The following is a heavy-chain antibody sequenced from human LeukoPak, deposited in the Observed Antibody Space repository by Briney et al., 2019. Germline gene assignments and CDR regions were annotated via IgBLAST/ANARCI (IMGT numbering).Heavy chain of an antibody. CDR3: AKDRVAARRPYYYMDV. D-gene: IGHD6-6*01. V-gene: IGHV3-30*02. J-gene: IGHJ6*03. Sequence: GGSLRLSCAASGFTFSSYGMHWVRQATGKGLEWVAFIRYDGSNKYYADSVKGRFTISRDNSKNTLYLQMNSLRAEDTAVYYCAKDRVAARRPYYYMDVWGKGTTVTVS. CDR1: GFTFSSYG. CDR2: IRYDGSNK.